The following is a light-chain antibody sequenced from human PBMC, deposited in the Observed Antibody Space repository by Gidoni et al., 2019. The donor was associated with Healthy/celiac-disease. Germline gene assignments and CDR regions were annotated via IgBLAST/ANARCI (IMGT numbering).Light chain of an antibody. CDR3: QQYNSYSST. Sequence: DIQMTQSPSTLSASVGDRVTITCRASQSISSWLAWYQQKPGKAPKLLIYDASSLESGVPSSLSGSGSGTEFTLTSSSLQPDDFATYYCQQYNSYSSTFXQXTKLEIK. V-gene: IGKV1-5*01. CDR1: QSISSW. J-gene: IGKJ2*01. CDR2: DAS.